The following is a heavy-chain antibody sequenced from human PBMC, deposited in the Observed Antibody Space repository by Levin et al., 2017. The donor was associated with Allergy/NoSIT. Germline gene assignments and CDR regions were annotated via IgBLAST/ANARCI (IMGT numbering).Heavy chain of an antibody. CDR1: GFTFSSYA. Sequence: TGGSLRLSCAASGFTFSSYAMHWVRQAPGKGLEWVAVISYDGSNKYYADSVKGRFTISRDNSKNTLYLQMNSLRAEDTAVYYCARDPHYDFWSGYYGVDYYYGMDVWGQGTTVTVSS. CDR2: ISYDGSNK. V-gene: IGHV3-30*04. J-gene: IGHJ6*02. D-gene: IGHD3-3*01. CDR3: ARDPHYDFWSGYYGVDYYYGMDV.